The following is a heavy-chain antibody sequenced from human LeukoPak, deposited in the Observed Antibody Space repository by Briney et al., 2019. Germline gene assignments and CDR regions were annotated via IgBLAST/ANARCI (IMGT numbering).Heavy chain of an antibody. CDR3: ARDLAGPPQEAFDI. CDR2: IKRDGSEK. CDR1: GFTLSSSW. V-gene: IGHV3-7*01. Sequence: GGSLRLSCAASGFTLSSSWMSWVRQAPGKGLEWVANIKRDGSEKHYLDSVKGRFTISRDNAKNSVYLQMDSLRPEDTAVYHCARDLAGPPQEAFDIWGQGTMVTVSS. J-gene: IGHJ3*02.